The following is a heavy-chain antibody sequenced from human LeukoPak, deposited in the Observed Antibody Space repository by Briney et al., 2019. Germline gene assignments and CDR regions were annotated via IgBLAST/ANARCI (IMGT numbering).Heavy chain of an antibody. V-gene: IGHV3-21*01. CDR2: ISSSSSYI. CDR3: ARDSRNPFDY. D-gene: IGHD1-14*01. CDR1: GFTFSGYA. J-gene: IGHJ4*02. Sequence: TGGSLRLSCAASGFTFSGYAMSWVRQAPGKGLEWVSSISSSSSYIYYADSVKGRFTISRDNAKNSLYLQMNSLRAEDTAVYYCARDSRNPFDYWGQGTLVTVSS.